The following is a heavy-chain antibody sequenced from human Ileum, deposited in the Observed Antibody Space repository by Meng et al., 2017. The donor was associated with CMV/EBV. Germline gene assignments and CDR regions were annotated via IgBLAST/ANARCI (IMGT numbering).Heavy chain of an antibody. CDR1: GGSISSSSYY. D-gene: IGHD6-19*01. Sequence: SETLSLTCPVSGGSISSSSYYWGWIRQPPGKGLEWIGSIHYSGSTYYNLSLKSRVTISVDTSKNQFSLKVSSVTAADTAIYYCMRGGGIGVAGYWGQGTLVTVSS. J-gene: IGHJ4*02. V-gene: IGHV4-39*07. CDR2: IHYSGST. CDR3: MRGGGIGVAGY.